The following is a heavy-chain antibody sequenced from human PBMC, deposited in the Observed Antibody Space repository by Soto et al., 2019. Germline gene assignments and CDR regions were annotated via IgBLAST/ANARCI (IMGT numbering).Heavy chain of an antibody. CDR1: GVSISSPHHN. CDR2: IHYSGTT. Sequence: SETLSLTCTVSGVSISSPHHNWSWIRQYPGKGLERIGFIHYSGTTYYNPSLKSRVAISVDTSRNDFSLRLSSVTAADTGVYFCARTLGPQVTGYVDSDYRWTIDQWGQGTLVTVSS. J-gene: IGHJ4*02. D-gene: IGHD4-4*01. V-gene: IGHV4-30-4*01. CDR3: ARTLGPQVTGYVDSDYRWTIDQ.